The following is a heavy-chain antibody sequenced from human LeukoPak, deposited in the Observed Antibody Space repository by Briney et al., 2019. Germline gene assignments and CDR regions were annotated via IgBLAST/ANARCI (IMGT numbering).Heavy chain of an antibody. CDR1: GFTFNNYW. V-gene: IGHV3-23*01. J-gene: IGHJ3*02. D-gene: IGHD3-22*01. Sequence: GGSLRLSCVASGFTFNNYWMSWVRQAPGKGLEWVSAISGSGGSTYYADSVKGRFTISRDNAKNTLYLQMNSLRAEDTAVYYCAKDQGLGYYDSSGYYVYDAFDMWGQGTMVTVSS. CDR3: AKDQGLGYYDSSGYYVYDAFDM. CDR2: ISGSGGST.